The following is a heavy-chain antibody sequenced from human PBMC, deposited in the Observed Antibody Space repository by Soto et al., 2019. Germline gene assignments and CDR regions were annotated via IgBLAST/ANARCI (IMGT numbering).Heavy chain of an antibody. CDR2: IGGSGSRT. V-gene: IGHV3-23*01. J-gene: IGHJ4*02. D-gene: IGHD4-17*01. CDR1: GFTFSDYA. CDR3: AKDLDYGDYPRGFFDY. Sequence: GGSLRLSCAASGFTFSDYAMTWVRQAPGKGLEWVSNIGGSGSRTYYADSVKGRFTISRDNSKNTMYLQMNSLRAEDTVVYYYAKDLDYGDYPRGFFDYWGQGT.